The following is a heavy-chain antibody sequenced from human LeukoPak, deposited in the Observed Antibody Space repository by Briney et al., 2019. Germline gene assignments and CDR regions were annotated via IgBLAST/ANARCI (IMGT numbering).Heavy chain of an antibody. J-gene: IGHJ4*02. CDR2: ISGSGGST. V-gene: IGHV3-23*01. Sequence: GGSLRLSCAASGFTFSSYAMSWVRQAPGKGLEWVSAISGSGGSTYYADSVKGRFTISRDNSKNTLYLQMNSLRAEDTAVYYYAKDTGDIVVVPATGNDYWGQGTLVTVSS. CDR3: AKDTGDIVVVPATGNDY. CDR1: GFTFSSYA. D-gene: IGHD2-2*01.